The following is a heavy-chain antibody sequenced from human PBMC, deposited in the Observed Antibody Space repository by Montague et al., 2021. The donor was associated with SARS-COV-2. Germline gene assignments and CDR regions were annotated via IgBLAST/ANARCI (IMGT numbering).Heavy chain of an antibody. V-gene: IGHV4-4*02. D-gene: IGHD3-10*01. CDR1: GDSIMPADC. CDR2: IYQRVST. Sequence: SETLSLTCAVSGDSIMPADCWSWVRQPPGQGLEWIGEIYQRVSTNYKPSLKSRVSMSVDKSKNQFSLELYSVTAGDTALYYCVRDGSIHNRPAFWGQGALVTVSS. J-gene: IGHJ4*02. CDR3: VRDGSIHNRPAF.